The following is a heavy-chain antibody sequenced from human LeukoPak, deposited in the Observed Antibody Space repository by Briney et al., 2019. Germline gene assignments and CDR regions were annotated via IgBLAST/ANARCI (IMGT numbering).Heavy chain of an antibody. CDR1: GGSFSGYY. D-gene: IGHD3-16*01. CDR3: ARDGGAPIYGLDV. CDR2: INHSGST. J-gene: IGHJ6*02. Sequence: SETLSLTCAVYGGSFSGYYWSWIRQPPGKGLEWIGEINHSGSTNYNPSLKSRVTISVDTSKNQFSLKLSSVTAADTAVYYCARDGGAPIYGLDVWGQGTTVTVSS. V-gene: IGHV4-34*01.